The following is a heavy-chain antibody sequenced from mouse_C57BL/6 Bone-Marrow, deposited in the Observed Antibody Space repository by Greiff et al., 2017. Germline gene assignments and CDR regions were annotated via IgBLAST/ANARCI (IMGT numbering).Heavy chain of an antibody. Sequence: EVKLQESGGGLVKPGGSLKLSCAASGFTFSDYGMHWVRQAPEKGLEWVAYISSGSSTIYYADTVKGRFTISRDNAKNTLFLQMTSLRSEDTAMYYCALGGSSSYYYAMDYWGQGTSVTVSS. J-gene: IGHJ4*01. CDR1: GFTFSDYG. CDR2: ISSGSSTI. CDR3: ALGGSSSYYYAMDY. D-gene: IGHD1-1*01. V-gene: IGHV5-17*01.